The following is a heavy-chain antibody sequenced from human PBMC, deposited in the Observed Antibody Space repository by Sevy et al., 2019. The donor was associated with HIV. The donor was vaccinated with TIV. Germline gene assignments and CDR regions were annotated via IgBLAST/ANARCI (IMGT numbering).Heavy chain of an antibody. V-gene: IGHV4-4*07. D-gene: IGHD6-19*01. CDR1: GGSISSYY. Sequence: SETLSLTCTVSGGSISSYYWSWIRQPAGKGLEWIGRIYTSGSTNYYPSLKSRVTMSVDTSKNQFSLKLGSVTAADTAVYYCARDLNIAVAGRGGRVYYYGMDVWGQGTTVTVSS. CDR2: IYTSGST. CDR3: ARDLNIAVAGRGGRVYYYGMDV. J-gene: IGHJ6*02.